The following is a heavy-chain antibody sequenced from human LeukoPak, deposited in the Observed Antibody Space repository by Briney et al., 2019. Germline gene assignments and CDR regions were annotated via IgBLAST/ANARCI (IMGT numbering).Heavy chain of an antibody. D-gene: IGHD3-3*02. CDR2: TYYRSKWYN. V-gene: IGHV6-1*01. CDR1: GDSISNNNVA. CDR3: ARHFWSGNNWFDP. J-gene: IGHJ5*02. Sequence: SQTLSLTCAISGDSISNNNVAWNWIRQSPSRGLEWLGRTYYRSKWYNDFAVSVKSRITINSDTSKNQFSLQLNSVTPEDTAVYYCARHFWSGNNWFDPWGQGTLVTVSS.